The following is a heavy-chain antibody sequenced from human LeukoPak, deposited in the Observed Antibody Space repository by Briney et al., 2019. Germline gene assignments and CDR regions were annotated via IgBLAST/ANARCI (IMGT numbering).Heavy chain of an antibody. J-gene: IGHJ4*02. CDR2: INPTGGST. V-gene: IGHV1-46*01. CDR3: ASSITYYDFWSGFGEFFGFDY. Sequence: GASVKVSCKASGYTFTSYYMHWVRQAPGQGLEWMGLINPTGGSTGYAQKFQGRVTMTRDTSISTAYMELSRLRSDDTAVYYCASSITYYDFWSGFGEFFGFDYWGQGTLVTVSS. D-gene: IGHD3-3*01. CDR1: GYTFTSYY.